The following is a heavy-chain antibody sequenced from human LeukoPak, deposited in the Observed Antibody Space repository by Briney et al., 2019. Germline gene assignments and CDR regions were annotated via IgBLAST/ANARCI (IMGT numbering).Heavy chain of an antibody. V-gene: IGHV3-30-3*01. CDR2: ISYDGSNK. D-gene: IGHD1-26*01. Sequence: GGSLRLSCAASGFTFGSYAMHWVRQAPGKGLEWVAVISYDGSNKYYADSAKGRFTISRDNSKNTLYLQMNSLRAEDTAVYYCARKRYSGSYYNFDYWGQGTLVTVSS. J-gene: IGHJ4*02. CDR3: ARKRYSGSYYNFDY. CDR1: GFTFGSYA.